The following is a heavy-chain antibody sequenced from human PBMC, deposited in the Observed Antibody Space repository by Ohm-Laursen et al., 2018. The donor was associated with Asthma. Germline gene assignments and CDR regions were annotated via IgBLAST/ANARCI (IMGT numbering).Heavy chain of an antibody. CDR1: GGTFSSYA. V-gene: IGHV1-69*10. D-gene: IGHD2-2*01. CDR2: IIPIFGIA. Sequence: GASVKVSCKASGGTFSSYAISWVRQAPGQGLEWMGGIIPIFGIANYAQKFQGRVTIAADKSTSTAYMELSSLRSEDTAVYYCAREDIVVVPAATIRYGMDVWGQGTTVTVSS. CDR3: AREDIVVVPAATIRYGMDV. J-gene: IGHJ6*02.